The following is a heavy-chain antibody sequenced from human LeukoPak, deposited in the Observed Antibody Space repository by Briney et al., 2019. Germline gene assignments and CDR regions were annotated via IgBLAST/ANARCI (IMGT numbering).Heavy chain of an antibody. V-gene: IGHV3-23*01. CDR2: ISGDGGVT. J-gene: IGHJ3*02. CDR3: ARDIFILAFDM. Sequence: GGSLGLSCTTSGFTFNVHGMNWVRQAPGKGLEWVSGISGDGGVTWYADSVKGRFTISRDNSKNTPSLQMSSLRTEDTALYYCARDIFILAFDMWGRGTVVTVSS. D-gene: IGHD3-9*01. CDR1: GFTFNVHG.